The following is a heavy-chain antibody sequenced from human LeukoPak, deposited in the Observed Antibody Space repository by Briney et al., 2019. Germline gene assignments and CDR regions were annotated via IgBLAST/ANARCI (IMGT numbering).Heavy chain of an antibody. CDR3: ARDYYDSSAPLVGFDP. J-gene: IGHJ5*02. Sequence: ASVTVSCKASGYTFTNYDINWVRQATGQGLEWMGWMNPNSGNTGYARKFQGRVTFTRNTSISTAYMELSSLRSEDTAVYYCARDYYDSSAPLVGFDPWGQGTLVTVSS. V-gene: IGHV1-8*03. CDR1: GYTFTNYD. CDR2: MNPNSGNT. D-gene: IGHD3-22*01.